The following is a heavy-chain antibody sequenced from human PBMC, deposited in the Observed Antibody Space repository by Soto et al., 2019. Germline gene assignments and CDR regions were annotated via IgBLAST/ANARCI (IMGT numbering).Heavy chain of an antibody. Sequence: SETLSLTCAVYGGSFSGYYWSWIRQPPGKGLEWIGEINHSGSTNYNPSLKSRVTISVDTSKNQFSLKLSSVTAADTAVYYCARRGYSYVAGWFDPWGQGTLVTVSS. CDR2: INHSGST. D-gene: IGHD5-18*01. J-gene: IGHJ5*02. CDR3: ARRGYSYVAGWFDP. CDR1: GGSFSGYY. V-gene: IGHV4-34*01.